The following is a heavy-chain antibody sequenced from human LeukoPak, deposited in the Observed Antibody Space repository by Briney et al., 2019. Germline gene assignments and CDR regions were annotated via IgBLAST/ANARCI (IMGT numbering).Heavy chain of an antibody. V-gene: IGHV1-46*01. CDR2: INPSGGST. Sequence: ASVRLSCTPSGDGFTDYDIPSVPRASRQGREWSGLINPSGGSTTNAQKFQGRVTMTRDTSTTTVYMELSSLRSDDTAMYYCARDERDVVVVPGAMPYWGQGTLVTVSS. CDR1: GDGFTDYD. J-gene: IGHJ4*02. CDR3: ARDERDVVVVPGAMPY. D-gene: IGHD2-2*01.